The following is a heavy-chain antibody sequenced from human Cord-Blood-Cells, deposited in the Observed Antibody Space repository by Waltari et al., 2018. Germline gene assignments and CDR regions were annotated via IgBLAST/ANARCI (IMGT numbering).Heavy chain of an antibody. D-gene: IGHD6-19*01. V-gene: IGHV4-39*01. Sequence: QLQLQESGPGLVKPSETLSLTCTVSGGSISSSSYYWGWIRQPPGKGLEWIGSIYYSGGTYYNPSLKSRVTISVDTSKNQFSLKLSSVTAADTAVYYCARHVRGIAVAGKKTFDYWGQGTLVTVSS. CDR1: GGSISSSSYY. CDR2: IYYSGGT. CDR3: ARHVRGIAVAGKKTFDY. J-gene: IGHJ4*02.